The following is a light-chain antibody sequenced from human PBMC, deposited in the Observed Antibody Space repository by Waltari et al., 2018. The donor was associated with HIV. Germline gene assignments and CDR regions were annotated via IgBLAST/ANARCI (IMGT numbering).Light chain of an antibody. Sequence: QSAPTQPASVSGSPGQSIPIPCTGTTSDVGGYNHFSWYQQHPGKAPKLMIYEVSNRPSGVSNRLSGSKSGNTASLTISGLQAEDEADYYCSSYTSSSTVVFGGGTKLTVL. CDR2: EVS. CDR3: SSYTSSSTVV. J-gene: IGLJ3*02. V-gene: IGLV2-14*01. CDR1: TSDVGGYNH.